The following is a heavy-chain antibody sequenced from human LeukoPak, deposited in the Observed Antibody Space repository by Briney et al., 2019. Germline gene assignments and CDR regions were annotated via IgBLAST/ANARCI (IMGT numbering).Heavy chain of an antibody. CDR2: IKQDGSEK. D-gene: IGHD2-2*01. V-gene: IGHV3-7*01. J-gene: IGHJ4*02. Sequence: PGGSLRLSCAASGFTFSSYWMSWVRQAPGKGLEWVANIKQDGSEKYYVDSVKGRFTISRDNAKNSLYLQMNSLRAEDTAVYYCXXDLTXVXSAMLARFLIWGQGTLVTVSS. CDR1: GFTFSSYW. CDR3: XXDLTXVXSAMLARFLI.